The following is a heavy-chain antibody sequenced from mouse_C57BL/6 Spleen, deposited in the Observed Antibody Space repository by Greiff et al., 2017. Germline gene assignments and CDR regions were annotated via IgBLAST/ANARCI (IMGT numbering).Heavy chain of an antibody. V-gene: IGHV1-50*01. CDR2: IDPSDSYT. J-gene: IGHJ2*01. CDR1: GYTFTSYW. CDR3: ATIITTVVATNYVGY. D-gene: IGHD1-1*01. Sequence: QVQLQQPGAELVKPGASVKLSCKASGYTFTSYWMQWVKQRPGQGLEWIGEIDPSDSYTNYNQKFKGKATLTADTSSSTAYMQLSSLTSEDSAVYYCATIITTVVATNYVGYRGESTTLTVSS.